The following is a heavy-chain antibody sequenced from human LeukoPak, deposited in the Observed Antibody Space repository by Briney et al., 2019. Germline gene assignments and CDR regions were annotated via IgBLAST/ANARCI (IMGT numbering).Heavy chain of an antibody. Sequence: GGSLRLSCAASGFTFSNYWMHWVRQAPGKGLEWVAVISYDGSNKYYADSVKGRFTISRDNSKNTLYLQMNSLRAEDTAVYYCARDPQQQLVRLGYYYYYMDVWGKGTTVTVSS. J-gene: IGHJ6*03. D-gene: IGHD6-13*01. CDR3: ARDPQQQLVRLGYYYYYMDV. CDR1: GFTFSNYW. CDR2: ISYDGSNK. V-gene: IGHV3-30*03.